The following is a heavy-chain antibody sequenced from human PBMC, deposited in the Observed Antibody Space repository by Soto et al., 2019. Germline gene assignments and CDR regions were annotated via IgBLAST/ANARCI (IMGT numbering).Heavy chain of an antibody. J-gene: IGHJ6*02. Sequence: EVQLLESGGGLVQPGGSLRLSCVASGFPFSSYAMSWVRQTPGRGLECVSSISSGSNTYYTDSVRGRFPISRDNSKNSRYLQMSSLRADDTALYYCANASATGKSAGMDVWGQGTTVSVSS. V-gene: IGHV3-23*01. D-gene: IGHD7-27*01. CDR3: ANASATGKSAGMDV. CDR1: GFPFSSYA. CDR2: ISSGSNT.